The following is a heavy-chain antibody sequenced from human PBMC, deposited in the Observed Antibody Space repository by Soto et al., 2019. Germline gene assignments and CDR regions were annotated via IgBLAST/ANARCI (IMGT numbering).Heavy chain of an antibody. CDR1: GGTFSSYA. D-gene: IGHD3-10*01. V-gene: IGHV1-69*12. CDR3: AREGGSGNFRYYAMDV. CDR2: IIPIFGTA. Sequence: QVQLVQSGAEVKKPGSSVKVSCKASGGTFSSYAISWVRQAPGQGLEWMGGIIPIFGTANYAQKFKGRVTITADESTSTAYMELSSLRSEDTAVYYWAREGGSGNFRYYAMDVWGQGTTVTVSS. J-gene: IGHJ6*02.